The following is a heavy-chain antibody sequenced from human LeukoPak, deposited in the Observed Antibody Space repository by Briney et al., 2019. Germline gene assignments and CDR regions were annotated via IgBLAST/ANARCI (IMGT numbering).Heavy chain of an antibody. Sequence: SETLSLTCTVSGGSISSYYWSWIRQPPGKGLEWIGYIYYSGSTNYNPSLKSRVTISVDTSKNQFSLKLSSVTAADTAVYYCARSQIQSVNCGMDVWGQGTTVTVSS. V-gene: IGHV4-59*01. CDR1: GGSISSYY. J-gene: IGHJ6*02. CDR3: ARSQIQSVNCGMDV. CDR2: IYYSGST.